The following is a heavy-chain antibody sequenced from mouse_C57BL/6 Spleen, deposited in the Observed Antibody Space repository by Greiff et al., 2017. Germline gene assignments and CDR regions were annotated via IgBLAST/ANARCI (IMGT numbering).Heavy chain of an antibody. CDR1: GYTFTGYW. CDR3: ARSGYYYGSRGYFDV. D-gene: IGHD1-1*01. J-gene: IGHJ1*03. V-gene: IGHV1-9*01. CDR2: ILPGSGST. Sequence: VKLMESGAELMKPGASVKLSCKATGYTFTGYWIEWVKQRPGHGLEWIGEILPGSGSTNYNEKFKGKATFTADTSSNTDYMQLSSLTTEDSAIYYCARSGYYYGSRGYFDVWGTGTTVTVSS.